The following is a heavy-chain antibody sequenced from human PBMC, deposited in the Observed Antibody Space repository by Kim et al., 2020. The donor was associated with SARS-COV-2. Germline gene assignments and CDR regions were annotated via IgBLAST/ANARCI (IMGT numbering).Heavy chain of an antibody. Sequence: GGSLRLSCAASGFTFSRYWMSWVRQAPGKGLEWVASIKQDGSEKNYVDSVKGRFTISRDNAKNSLYLQMNSLRAEDTAVYYCARDHTHDYYGSGSYYNPYYYYGMDVWGQGTTVTVSS. CDR1: GFTFSRYW. CDR3: ARDHTHDYYGSGSYYNPYYYYGMDV. CDR2: IKQDGSEK. D-gene: IGHD3-10*01. V-gene: IGHV3-7*01. J-gene: IGHJ6*02.